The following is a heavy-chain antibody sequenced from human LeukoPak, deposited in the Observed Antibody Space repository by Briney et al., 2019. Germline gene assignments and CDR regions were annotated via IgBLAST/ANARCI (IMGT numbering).Heavy chain of an antibody. V-gene: IGHV3-23*01. D-gene: IGHD6-19*01. J-gene: IGHJ4*02. Sequence: PGGSLSLSCAASGSTISSSIMSGGRQAPAGVVEWVVSISGSGGKTYYAESGKGRFSISRETSKNTVYLQMNSLRAEDTAVYYCARSSGGWSSFDYWGQRTLVTVS. CDR2: ISGSGGKT. CDR1: GSTISSSI. CDR3: ARSSGGWSSFDY.